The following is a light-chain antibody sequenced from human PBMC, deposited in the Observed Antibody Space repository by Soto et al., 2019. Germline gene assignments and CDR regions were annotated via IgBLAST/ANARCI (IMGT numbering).Light chain of an antibody. Sequence: QSALTQPASVSGSPGQSITISCTGTSSDVGGYNYVSWYQQHPGKAPKLMIYDVSHRPSGVSNRFSGSKSGNTASLTISGLRAEDEADYYCSSYTSSSAVVFGGGTKLTVL. CDR1: SSDVGGYNY. CDR2: DVS. V-gene: IGLV2-14*01. CDR3: SSYTSSSAVV. J-gene: IGLJ2*01.